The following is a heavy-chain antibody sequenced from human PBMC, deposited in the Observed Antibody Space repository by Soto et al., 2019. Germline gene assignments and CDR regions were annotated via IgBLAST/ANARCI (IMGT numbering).Heavy chain of an antibody. V-gene: IGHV4-31*03. D-gene: IGHD6-13*01. CDR3: ARDGLATAAGYYYYYGMDV. J-gene: IGHJ6*02. Sequence: SETLSLTCTVSGGSISSGGYYWSWIRQHPGKGLEWIGYIYYSGSTYYNPSLKSRVTISVDTSKNQLSLKLSSVTAADTAVYYCARDGLATAAGYYYYYGMDVWGQGTTVTVSS. CDR2: IYYSGST. CDR1: GGSISSGGYY.